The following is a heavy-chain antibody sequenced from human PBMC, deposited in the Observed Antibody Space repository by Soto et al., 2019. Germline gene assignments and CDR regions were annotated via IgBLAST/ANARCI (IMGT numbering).Heavy chain of an antibody. CDR3: ARDGMAGRFYAD. D-gene: IGHD1-26*01. CDR1: GFTFSNYY. J-gene: IGHJ4*02. V-gene: IGHV3-7*01. Sequence: EVQLVESGGGLVQPGGSLRLSCVASGFTFSNYYMTWVRQAPGKGLECVAYMKPDGSEIYYVNSVKGRFTISRDNAKNSLYLQMNSLRAEDTAVYYCARDGMAGRFYADWGQGTLVTVSS. CDR2: MKPDGSEI.